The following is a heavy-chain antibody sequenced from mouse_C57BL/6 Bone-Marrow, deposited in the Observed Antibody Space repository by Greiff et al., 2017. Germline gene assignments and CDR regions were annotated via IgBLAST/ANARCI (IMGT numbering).Heavy chain of an antibody. CDR3: ATANFDY. CDR2: IWSGGSA. CDR1: GFSLTGYG. V-gene: IGHV2-2*01. J-gene: IGHJ2*01. Sequence: VKLMESGPGLVQPSQSLSITCTVSGFSLTGYGVHWVRQSPGKGLEWLGVIWSGGSADYNAAFISRPSISTDNTESQVFFKMNSLHADDTAIYYCATANFDYWGQGTTLTVSS.